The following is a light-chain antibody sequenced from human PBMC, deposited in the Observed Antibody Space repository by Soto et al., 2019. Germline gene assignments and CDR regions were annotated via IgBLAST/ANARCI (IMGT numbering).Light chain of an antibody. CDR2: KAS. V-gene: IGKV1-5*03. Sequence: DIQMTQSPSTLSASVGDRVTITCRASQSISSWLAWYQQKPGKAPKLLIYKASSLESGVPSRFSGSGSGTEFTLTISSLQPDDFATYYCQQCNSYSPCTFGPGTKVDNK. CDR1: QSISSW. J-gene: IGKJ3*01. CDR3: QQCNSYSPCT.